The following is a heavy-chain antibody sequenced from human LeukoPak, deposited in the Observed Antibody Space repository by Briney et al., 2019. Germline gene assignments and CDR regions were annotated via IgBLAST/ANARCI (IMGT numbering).Heavy chain of an antibody. Sequence: GGSLRLSCAASGFTFSSYAMSWVRQAPGKGLEWVCANTYSAESEKGPFTISRDNSKNTVYLQMTSVAAEDTPRYTCAKKRTPVAGTNYFDYWGQGHLITVSA. D-gene: IGHD6-19*01. CDR1: GFTFSSYA. CDR2: ANT. J-gene: IGHJ4*02. V-gene: IGHV3-23*01. CDR3: AKKRTPVAGTNYFDY.